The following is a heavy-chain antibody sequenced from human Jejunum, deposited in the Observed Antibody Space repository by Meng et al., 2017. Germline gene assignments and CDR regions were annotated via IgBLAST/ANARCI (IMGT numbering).Heavy chain of an antibody. V-gene: IGHV4-61*03. CDR2: VYYSGHT. D-gene: IGHD1-26*01. CDR3: ARTPLYSGSYYFDP. Sequence: QGHLQESGPGLVRPSETLSLTCTVSGDSVSSDNYYWSWIRQPPGKGLEWIGYVYYSGHTDCNPSLKSRLSISIDTSKNHFSLKLSSVTAADTAVYYCARTPLYSGSYYFDPWGQGALVTVSS. J-gene: IGHJ4*02. CDR1: GDSVSSDNYY.